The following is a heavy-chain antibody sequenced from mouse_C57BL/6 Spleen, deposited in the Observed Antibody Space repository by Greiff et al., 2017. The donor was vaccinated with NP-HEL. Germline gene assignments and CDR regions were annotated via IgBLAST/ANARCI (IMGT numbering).Heavy chain of an antibody. CDR3: ARHAIYDGPFGAMDY. V-gene: IGHV5-2*01. D-gene: IGHD2-3*01. CDR2: INSDGGST. Sequence: EVQGVESGGGLVQPGESLKLSCESNEYEFPSHDMSWVRKTPEKRLELVAAINSDGGSTYYPDTMERRFIISRDNTKKTLYLQMSSLRSEDTALYYCARHAIYDGPFGAMDYWGQGTSVTVSS. CDR1: EYEFPSHD. J-gene: IGHJ4*01.